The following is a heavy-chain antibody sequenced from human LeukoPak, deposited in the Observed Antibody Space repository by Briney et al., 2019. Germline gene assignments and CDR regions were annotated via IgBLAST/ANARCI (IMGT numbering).Heavy chain of an antibody. J-gene: IGHJ2*01. Sequence: SETLSLTCTVSGGSISSSSYYWGWIRQPPGKGLEWIGSIYYSGSTYYNPSLKSRVTISVDTSKNQCSLKLSSVTAADTAVYYCARNNDHCSGGSCYGNYWYFDLWGRGTLVTVSS. CDR3: ARNNDHCSGGSCYGNYWYFDL. CDR2: IYYSGST. V-gene: IGHV4-39*01. D-gene: IGHD2-15*01. CDR1: GGSISSSSYY.